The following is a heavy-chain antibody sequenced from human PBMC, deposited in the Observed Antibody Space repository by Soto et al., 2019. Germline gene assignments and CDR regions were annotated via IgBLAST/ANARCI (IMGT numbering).Heavy chain of an antibody. CDR3: ARSGVAAAIGKPTRDDAFDI. D-gene: IGHD2-2*01. V-gene: IGHV1-69*01. CDR2: IMPIFGTP. CDR1: GGTFSSYV. Sequence: QVQLVQSGAEVKKSGSSVKVSCKASGGTFSSYVINWVRQAPGHGLGWMGGIMPIFGTPNYAQKFQGRVTISADESTSTAYMGLSSLRSDDTAVFYCARSGVAAAIGKPTRDDAFDIWGQGTMVIVSS. J-gene: IGHJ3*02.